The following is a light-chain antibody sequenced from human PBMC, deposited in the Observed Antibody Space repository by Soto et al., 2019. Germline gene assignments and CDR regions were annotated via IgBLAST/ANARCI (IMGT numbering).Light chain of an antibody. Sequence: QCVLTQPPSESGSPGQSVTISCTGTSSDVGGYNYVSWYQQHPGKAPKLMISEVSKRPSGVPDRFSGSKSGNTASLTVSGLQAEDEADYYCSSFAGNNNLVFGGGTKVTVL. CDR1: SSDVGGYNY. J-gene: IGLJ2*01. CDR3: SSFAGNNNLV. CDR2: EVS. V-gene: IGLV2-8*01.